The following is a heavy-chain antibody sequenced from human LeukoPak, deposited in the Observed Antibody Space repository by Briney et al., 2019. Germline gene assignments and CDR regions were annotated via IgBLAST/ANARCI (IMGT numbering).Heavy chain of an antibody. Sequence: GESLKISCRGSGYIFTSCSIGWVRQMPGKGLEWMGIIYPGDSDTRYSPSFQGQVTISADKSISTAYLQWSSLKASDTAMYYCARLTVRGYYDSSGYPSDAFDIWGQGTMVTVSS. D-gene: IGHD3-22*01. CDR3: ARLTVRGYYDSSGYPSDAFDI. J-gene: IGHJ3*02. CDR2: IYPGDSDT. CDR1: GYIFTSCS. V-gene: IGHV5-51*01.